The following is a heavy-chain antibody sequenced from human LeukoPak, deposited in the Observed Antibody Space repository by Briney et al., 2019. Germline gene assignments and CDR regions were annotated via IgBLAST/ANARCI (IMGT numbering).Heavy chain of an antibody. Sequence: SCKTSGYTFTIYAMHWVRQAPGKGLEWVAVISYDGSNKYYADSVKGRFTISRDNSKNTLYLQMNSLRAEDTAVYYCASLPVGATIEDPFDYWGQGTLVTVSS. V-gene: IGHV3-30-3*01. CDR1: GYTFTIYA. J-gene: IGHJ4*02. CDR2: ISYDGSNK. D-gene: IGHD1-26*01. CDR3: ASLPVGATIEDPFDY.